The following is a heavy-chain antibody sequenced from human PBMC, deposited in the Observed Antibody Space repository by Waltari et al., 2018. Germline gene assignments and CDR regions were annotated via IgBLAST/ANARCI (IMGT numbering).Heavy chain of an antibody. CDR1: GDSISSDSYY. D-gene: IGHD4-4*01. CDR2: VHFTGTT. CDR3: ARLDYSALRRGCDP. J-gene: IGHJ5*02. Sequence: QLQLQESGPGLVKPSETLSLTCTVSGDSISSDSYYWGWLRQPLGKGLAWIGTVHFTGTTYYTPSLESRVTISVDPSNNQFSLKLTSVTAADTAIYYCARLDYSALRRGCDPWGQGTLVTVSS. V-gene: IGHV4-39*01.